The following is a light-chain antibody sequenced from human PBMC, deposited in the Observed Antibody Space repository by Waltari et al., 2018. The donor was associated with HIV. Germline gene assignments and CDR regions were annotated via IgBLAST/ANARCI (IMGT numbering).Light chain of an antibody. CDR3: QSTDYDGTWV. V-gene: IGLV3-25*03. CDR1: ALPKKY. Sequence: SYDLTQTPSVSVSPGQTARINCSRGALPKKYSSWYRQKAGQAPMLLIFKDIERPSGNPERISGSGSGTGVTLTISDVQAEDEGDYFCQSTDYDGTWVFGGGTKLTVL. J-gene: IGLJ3*02. CDR2: KDI.